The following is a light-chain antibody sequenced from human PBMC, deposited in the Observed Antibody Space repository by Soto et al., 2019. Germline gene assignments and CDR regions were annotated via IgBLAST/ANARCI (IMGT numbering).Light chain of an antibody. CDR3: QQYDYSRT. CDR1: QSVAAS. Sequence: DIQMPQSPSPLSASLGDILIIPFRASQSVAASLAWYQQKPGEAPKLLIYDVSNLETGVPSRFSGSGSGTEFSLTIRSLQPDDFASYYCQQYDYSRTFGQGTKVDIK. CDR2: DVS. J-gene: IGKJ1*01. V-gene: IGKV1-5*01.